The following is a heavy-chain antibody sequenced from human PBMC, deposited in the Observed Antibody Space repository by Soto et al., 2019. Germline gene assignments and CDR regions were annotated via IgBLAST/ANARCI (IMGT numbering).Heavy chain of an antibody. V-gene: IGHV3-21*01. Sequence: GVLRLSCAASGFTFSSYSMNWVRQAPGKGLEWVSSISSSSSYIYYADSVKGRFTISRDNAKNSLYLQMNSLRAEDTAVYYCPRAPPAYSSSCNNWLDPWHQGTLVTVSS. J-gene: IGHJ5*02. CDR1: GFTFSSYS. CDR2: ISSSSSYI. D-gene: IGHD6-13*01. CDR3: PRAPPAYSSSCNNWLDP.